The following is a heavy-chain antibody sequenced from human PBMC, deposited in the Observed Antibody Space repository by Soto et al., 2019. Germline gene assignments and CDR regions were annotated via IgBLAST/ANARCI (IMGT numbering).Heavy chain of an antibody. Sequence: QVQLQESGPGLVDPSQTLSLICTVSGASIISDGYYWTWIRQHPGKGLEWLGYIHYSGGATYSPSYIPTLRSLIAISVNTSKSLFSLKLTSVSAADTAVYYCARVPTYYQDISGYEPFHPWGQGTLITVSS. CDR1: GASIISDGYY. CDR3: ARVPTYYQDISGYEPFHP. CDR2: IHYSGGATYSP. D-gene: IGHD3-22*01. J-gene: IGHJ5*02. V-gene: IGHV4-31*01.